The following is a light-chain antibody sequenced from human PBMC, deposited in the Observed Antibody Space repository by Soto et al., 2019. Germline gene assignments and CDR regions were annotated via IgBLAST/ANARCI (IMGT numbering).Light chain of an antibody. CDR3: QQSYSIPFT. Sequence: DIQMTQSPSSLSASVGDRVTITCRASQSISSYLNWYQQKPRKAPELLIYAASSLQSGVPSMFSGSGSGTDFTLTISSLQPEDFATYYCQQSYSIPFTFG. CDR2: AAS. J-gene: IGKJ2*01. V-gene: IGKV1-39*01. CDR1: QSISSY.